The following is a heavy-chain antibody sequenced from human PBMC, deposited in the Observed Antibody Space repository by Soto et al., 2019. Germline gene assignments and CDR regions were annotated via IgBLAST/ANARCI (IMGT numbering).Heavy chain of an antibody. CDR1: GYSFTKYW. J-gene: IGHJ4*02. V-gene: IGHV5-51*01. CDR2: IYPDESDT. D-gene: IGHD3-3*01. CDR3: VRSVILSGGSYKGLIRLHYFDT. Sequence: PGESLKISCKGSGYSFTKYWIGWVRQMPGKGLEWMAIIYPDESDTRYSPSFQGQVTISADKSISTAYLQWSSLKASDTAMYYCVRSVILSGGSYKGLIRLHYFDTWGPGTLVTAPQ.